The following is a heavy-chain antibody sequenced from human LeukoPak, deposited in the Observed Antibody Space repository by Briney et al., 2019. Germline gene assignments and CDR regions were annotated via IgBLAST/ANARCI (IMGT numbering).Heavy chain of an antibody. D-gene: IGHD3-10*01. V-gene: IGHV3-66*01. CDR1: GFTVSKNY. Sequence: GGSLRLSCAASGFTVSKNYMTWVRQAPGKGLDCVSVITCAGATYYADSVKGRFIISRDNSQNTLYLQMNSLRAEDTAVYYCASRESPGYYYGMDVWGQGTTVTVSS. CDR2: ITCAGAT. J-gene: IGHJ6*02. CDR3: ASRESPGYYYGMDV.